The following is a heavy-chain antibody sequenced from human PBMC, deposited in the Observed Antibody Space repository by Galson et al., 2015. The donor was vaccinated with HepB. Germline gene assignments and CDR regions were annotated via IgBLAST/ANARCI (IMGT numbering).Heavy chain of an antibody. CDR1: GYSFTSYW. V-gene: IGHV5-10-1*01. CDR3: ARRTYSSGWYVIKKYYFDY. J-gene: IGHJ4*02. D-gene: IGHD6-19*01. CDR2: IDPSDSYT. Sequence: QSGAEVKKPGESLRISCKGSGYSFTSYWISWVRQMPGKGLEWMGRIDPSDSYTNYSPSFQGHVTISADKSISAAYLQWSSLKASDTAMYYCARRTYSSGWYVIKKYYFDYWGQGTLVTVSS.